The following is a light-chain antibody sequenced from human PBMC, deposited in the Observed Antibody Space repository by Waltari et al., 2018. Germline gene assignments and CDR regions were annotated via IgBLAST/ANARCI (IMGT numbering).Light chain of an antibody. J-gene: IGLJ2*01. Sequence: QSALTQPASVSGSPGQSISISCTGTSIDIGHYDYVSWYQQQPGKAPKMMIYDVSHRPSGVSNRSSGSKSGNTASLIISGLQSEDEGDYYCSSYSGTNTRVIFGGGTKLTVL. CDR1: SIDIGHYDY. V-gene: IGLV2-14*03. CDR3: SSYSGTNTRVI. CDR2: DVS.